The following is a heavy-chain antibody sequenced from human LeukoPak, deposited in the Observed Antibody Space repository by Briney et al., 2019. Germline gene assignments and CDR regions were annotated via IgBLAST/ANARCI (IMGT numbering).Heavy chain of an antibody. Sequence: RGESLKISCQGSGYSFTSYWIGWVRQLPGKGLEWMVIIYPGDSDTRYSPSFQGQVTISADKSISTAYRQWSSLKASDTAMYYCARLPTRKAFDIWGQGTMVTVSS. V-gene: IGHV5-51*01. CDR3: ARLPTRKAFDI. J-gene: IGHJ3*02. CDR1: GYSFTSYW. CDR2: IYPGDSDT.